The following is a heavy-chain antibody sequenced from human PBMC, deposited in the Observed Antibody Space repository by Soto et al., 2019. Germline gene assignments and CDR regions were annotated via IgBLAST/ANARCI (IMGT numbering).Heavy chain of an antibody. CDR1: GYIFVNYG. CDR2: ISPYTGNT. CDR3: VMVDNYVTPTPQDV. V-gene: IGHV1-18*01. D-gene: IGHD3-16*01. Sequence: QVQLVQSGDEVKKPGASVKVSCKASGYIFVNYGIAWVRQAPGQGLEWMGWISPYTGNTHSATKVQGRLTMTPDTSTSTAYMDPGSLTSADTAVYYCVMVDNYVTPTPQDVWGQGTTVTVSS. J-gene: IGHJ6*02.